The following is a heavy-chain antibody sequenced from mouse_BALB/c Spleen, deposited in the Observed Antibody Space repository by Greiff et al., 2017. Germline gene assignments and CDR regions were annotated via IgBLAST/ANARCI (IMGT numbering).Heavy chain of an antibody. Sequence: EVQRVESGGGLVKPGGSLKLSCAASGFTFSSYTMSWVRQTPEKRLEWVATISSGGGNTYYPDSVKGRFTISRDNAKNNLYLQMSSLRSEDTALYYCASYYRYDGFAYWGQGTLVTVSA. V-gene: IGHV5-9*03. CDR2: ISSGGGNT. CDR1: GFTFSSYT. D-gene: IGHD2-14*01. CDR3: ASYYRYDGFAY. J-gene: IGHJ3*01.